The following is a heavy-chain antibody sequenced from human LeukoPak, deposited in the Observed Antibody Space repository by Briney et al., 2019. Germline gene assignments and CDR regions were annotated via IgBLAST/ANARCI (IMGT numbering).Heavy chain of an antibody. CDR1: GGSISSYY. D-gene: IGHD6-13*01. CDR2: IYHSGST. Sequence: SETLSLTYTVSGGSISSYYWSWIRQPPGKGLEWIGYIYHSGSTYYNPSLKSRVTISVDRSKNQFSLKLSSVTAADTAVYYCAREDRLAAAPFDYWGQGTLVTVSS. J-gene: IGHJ4*02. CDR3: AREDRLAAAPFDY. V-gene: IGHV4-59*12.